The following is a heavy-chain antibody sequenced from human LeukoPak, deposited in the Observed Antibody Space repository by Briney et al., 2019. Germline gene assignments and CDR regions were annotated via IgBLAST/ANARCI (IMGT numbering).Heavy chain of an antibody. CDR2: IYHSGNT. Sequence: SETLSLTCAVSGGSISSSNWWSWVRQPPGKGLEWIGEIYHSGNTNYNPSLKSRVTISVDKSKNQFSLKLSSVTAADTAVYYCARALVVVENWFDPWGQGTLVTVSS. J-gene: IGHJ5*02. CDR1: GGSISSSNW. D-gene: IGHD2-15*01. CDR3: ARALVVVENWFDP. V-gene: IGHV4-4*02.